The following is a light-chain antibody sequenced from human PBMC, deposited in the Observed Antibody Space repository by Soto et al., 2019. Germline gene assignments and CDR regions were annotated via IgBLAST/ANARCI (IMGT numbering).Light chain of an antibody. Sequence: EIVMTQSPATLSVSPGERATLSCRASQSVSSYLAWYQQKPGQAPRLLIYDASNRATGIPARFSGSGSGTDFTLTISSLEPDDFGVYYCQQRYNWPPLTFGGGTKVDI. V-gene: IGKV3-11*01. CDR3: QQRYNWPPLT. CDR1: QSVSSY. CDR2: DAS. J-gene: IGKJ4*01.